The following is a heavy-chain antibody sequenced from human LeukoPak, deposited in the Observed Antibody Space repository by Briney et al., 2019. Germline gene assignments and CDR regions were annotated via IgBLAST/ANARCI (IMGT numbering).Heavy chain of an antibody. Sequence: GGSLRLSCAASGFTFSSYSMNWVRQAPGKGLEWISSISDSGSYIYYAGSVKGRFTISRDNAKNSLYLQMNSLRAEDTAVYYCASRDTRVAARSGDGGWGQGTLVTVSS. D-gene: IGHD6-6*01. CDR2: ISDSGSYI. J-gene: IGHJ4*02. CDR1: GFTFSSYS. V-gene: IGHV3-21*01. CDR3: ASRDTRVAARSGDGG.